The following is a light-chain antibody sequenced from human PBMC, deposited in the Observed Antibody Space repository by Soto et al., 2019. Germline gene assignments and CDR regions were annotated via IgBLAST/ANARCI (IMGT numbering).Light chain of an antibody. J-gene: IGLJ1*01. CDR3: ATWDDSLSGHYV. V-gene: IGLV1-44*01. Sequence: QSVLTQPPSASGTPGQRVTISCSGSRSNIGSNTVNWYQQLPGTAPKLLIYKNNQRPSEVPDRFSGSKSGTSASLAISGLQSEDEADYYCATWDDSLSGHYVFGTGTKLTVL. CDR1: RSNIGSNT. CDR2: KNN.